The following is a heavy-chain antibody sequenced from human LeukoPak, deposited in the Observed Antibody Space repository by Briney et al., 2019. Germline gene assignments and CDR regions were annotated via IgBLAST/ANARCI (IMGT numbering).Heavy chain of an antibody. CDR3: ARVRHDYGGNSFEY. CDR2: IIPIFGTA. D-gene: IGHD4-23*01. V-gene: IGHV1-69*05. CDR1: GGTFSRFA. J-gene: IGHJ4*02. Sequence: ASVKVSCKASGGTFSRFAVSWVRQAPGQGLEWMGGIIPIFGTANYAQKFQGRVTMTRDMSTSTVYMELSSLRSEDTAVYYCARVRHDYGGNSFEYWGQGTLVTVSS.